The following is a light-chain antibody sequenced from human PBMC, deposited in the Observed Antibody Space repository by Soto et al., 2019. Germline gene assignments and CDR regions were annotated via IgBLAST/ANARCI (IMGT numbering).Light chain of an antibody. CDR1: QSLNNY. V-gene: IGKV1-5*01. CDR2: DAS. Sequence: DIQMTQSPSTLSASVGDRVTITCRASQSLNNYLAWYQQTPGKAPKLLIYDASTLERGVPSRFSGTGSGTDFTLTISRLEPEDFAVYYCQQYGSSGTFGQGTKVDIK. J-gene: IGKJ1*01. CDR3: QQYGSSGT.